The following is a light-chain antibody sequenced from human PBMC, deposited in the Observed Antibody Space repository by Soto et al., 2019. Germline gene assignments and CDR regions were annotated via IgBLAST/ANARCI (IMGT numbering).Light chain of an antibody. CDR3: CSYTPSTTIVV. Sequence: QSVLTQPASVSGSPGQAITISCTGTSSDVGSYNIVSWYQQHPGKAPKLIIYEGSKRPSGLSNRFSGSKSGNTASLTISGLEDEDEAEYFCCSYTPSTTIVVFGGGTKLTVL. V-gene: IGLV2-23*01. CDR1: SSDVGSYNI. J-gene: IGLJ2*01. CDR2: EGS.